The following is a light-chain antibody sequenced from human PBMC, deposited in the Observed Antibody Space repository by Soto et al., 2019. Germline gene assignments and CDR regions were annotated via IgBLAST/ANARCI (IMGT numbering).Light chain of an antibody. Sequence: DIQVTQSPSSLSASVGARVTITCRASQGISNVLSWFQQKPGQAPTLLIYAASSLQSGVPSRFSGSGSGTDFTITISILQHEDVATYYCQPDYTTPLPFGQGTKVQIK. V-gene: IGKV1-27*01. CDR1: QGISNV. CDR2: AAS. CDR3: QPDYTTPLP. J-gene: IGKJ1*01.